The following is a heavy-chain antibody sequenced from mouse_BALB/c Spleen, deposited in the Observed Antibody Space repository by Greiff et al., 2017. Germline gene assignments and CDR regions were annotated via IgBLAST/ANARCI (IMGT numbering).Heavy chain of an antibody. Sequence: EVKLVESGGGLVKPGGSLKLSCAASGFAFSSYDMSWVRQTPEKRLEWVAYISSGGGSTYYPDTVKGRFTIPRDNAKNTLYLQMSSLKSEDTAMYYCARQGDYYGTEGYFDYWGQGTTLTVSS. CDR2: ISSGGGST. CDR3: ARQGDYYGTEGYFDY. CDR1: GFAFSSYD. D-gene: IGHD1-1*01. V-gene: IGHV5-12-1*01. J-gene: IGHJ2*01.